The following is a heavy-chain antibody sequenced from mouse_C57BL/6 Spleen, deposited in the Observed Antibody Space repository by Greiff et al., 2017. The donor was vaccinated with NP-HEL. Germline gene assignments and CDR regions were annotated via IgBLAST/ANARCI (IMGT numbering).Heavy chain of an antibody. CDR2: IYPGDGDT. D-gene: IGHD1-1*01. J-gene: IGHJ2*01. V-gene: IGHV1-82*01. Sequence: VQLQQSGPELVKPGASVKISCKASGYAFSSSWMNWVKQRPGKGLEWIGRIYPGDGDTNYNGKFKGKATLTADKSSSTAYMQLSSRTSEDSAVYFWARGYGSSYGYWGQGTTLTVSS. CDR3: ARGYGSSYGY. CDR1: GYAFSSSW.